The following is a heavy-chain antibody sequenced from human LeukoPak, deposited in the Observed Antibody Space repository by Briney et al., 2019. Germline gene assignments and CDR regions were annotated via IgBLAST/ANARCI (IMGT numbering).Heavy chain of an antibody. V-gene: IGHV1-18*01. CDR3: ARDRHQQWLVHEGAFDI. CDR2: ISAYNDNT. CDR1: GYTFTSYD. Sequence: GASVKVSCKASGYTFTSYDIGWVRQAPGQGLEWMGWISAYNDNTNYAQKLQGRVTMTTDTSTSTAYMELSRLRSDDTAVYYCARDRHQQWLVHEGAFDIWGQGTMVTVSS. J-gene: IGHJ3*02. D-gene: IGHD6-19*01.